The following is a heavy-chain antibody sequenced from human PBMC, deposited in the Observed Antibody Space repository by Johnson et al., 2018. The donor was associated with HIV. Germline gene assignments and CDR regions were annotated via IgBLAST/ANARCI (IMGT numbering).Heavy chain of an antibody. CDR3: ARGGRGVRITMIVVVPNDAFDI. J-gene: IGHJ3*02. CDR1: GFTFSDYY. D-gene: IGHD3-22*01. CDR2: IKQDGSEK. V-gene: IGHV3-7*01. Sequence: VQLVESGGGVVQPGGSLRLSCAASGFTFSDYYMSWIRQAPGKGLEWVANIKQDGSEKYYVDSVKGRCTISSDNAKNSLYLQMNSLRAEDTAVYYFARGGRGVRITMIVVVPNDAFDIWGQGTMVTVSS.